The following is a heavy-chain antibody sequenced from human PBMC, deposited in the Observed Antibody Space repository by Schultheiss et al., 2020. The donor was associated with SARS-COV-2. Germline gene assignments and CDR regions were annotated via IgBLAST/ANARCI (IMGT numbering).Heavy chain of an antibody. D-gene: IGHD2-15*01. V-gene: IGHV4-4*07. CDR2: IYNTGST. Sequence: SETLSLTCTVSGGSISTYYWSWIRQPAGKGLEYIGRIYNTGSTNYNPSLKSRVTIALYTSKNQFSLKLNSVTAADTAVYYCAGVAEACRGGSCYLGNWDKYSYMDVWGKGTAVTVSS. J-gene: IGHJ6*03. CDR1: GGSISTYY. CDR3: AGVAEACRGGSCYLGNWDKYSYMDV.